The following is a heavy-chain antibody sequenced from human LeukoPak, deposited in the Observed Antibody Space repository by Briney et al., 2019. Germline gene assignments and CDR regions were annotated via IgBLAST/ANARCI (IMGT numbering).Heavy chain of an antibody. D-gene: IGHD5-18*01. CDR3: ATIKRGNIYGYFDF. Sequence: PSETLSLTCTVSGGSMNSHYWSWIRQPPGKGLEWIGYMLDTVATKDNPSLKSRFTLSADTSKNQFSLRLTSVTAADTAVYYCATIKRGNIYGYFDFWGQGILVTVSS. CDR2: MLDTVAT. CDR1: GGSMNSHY. V-gene: IGHV4-4*09. J-gene: IGHJ4*02.